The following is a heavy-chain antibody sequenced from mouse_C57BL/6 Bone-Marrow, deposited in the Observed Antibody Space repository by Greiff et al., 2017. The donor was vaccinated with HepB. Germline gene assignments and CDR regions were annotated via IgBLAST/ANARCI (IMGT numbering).Heavy chain of an antibody. J-gene: IGHJ2*01. V-gene: IGHV1-26*01. Sequence: VQLQQSGPELVKPGASVKISCKASGYTFTDYYMNWVKQSHGKSLEWIGDINPNNGGTSYNQKFKGKATLTVDKSSSTAYMELRSLTSEDSAVYYCARSASLPWGQGTTLTVSS. CDR1: GYTFTDYY. CDR3: ARSASLP. D-gene: IGHD6-1*01. CDR2: INPNNGGT.